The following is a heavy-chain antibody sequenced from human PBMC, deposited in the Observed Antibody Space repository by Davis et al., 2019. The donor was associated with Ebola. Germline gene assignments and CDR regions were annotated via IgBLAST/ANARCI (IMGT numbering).Heavy chain of an antibody. V-gene: IGHV3-23*01. CDR3: AKARYGYSSQNNWFDP. CDR2: ISGSGGST. J-gene: IGHJ5*02. CDR1: GFTFSSYA. Sequence: PGGSLRLSCAASGFTFSSYAMSWVRQAPGKGLEWVSAISGSGGSTYYADSVKGRFTISRDNAKNSLYLQMNSLRAEDTALYYCAKARYGYSSQNNWFDPWGQGTLVTVSS. D-gene: IGHD6-13*01.